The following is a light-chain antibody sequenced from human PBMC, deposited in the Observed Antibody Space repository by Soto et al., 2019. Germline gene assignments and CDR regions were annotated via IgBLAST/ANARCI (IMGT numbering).Light chain of an antibody. V-gene: IGLV2-8*01. CDR1: SSDVGGYNY. CDR2: EVN. J-gene: IGLJ1*01. Sequence: QSALTQPPSASGSPGQSVAISCTGTSSDVGGYNYVSWYQQHPGKAPKLMIYEVNKLPSGVPDRFSGSKSGNTASLTVSCLQAEDEADYYCSSYAGSSNVFGTGTKVTVL. CDR3: SSYAGSSNV.